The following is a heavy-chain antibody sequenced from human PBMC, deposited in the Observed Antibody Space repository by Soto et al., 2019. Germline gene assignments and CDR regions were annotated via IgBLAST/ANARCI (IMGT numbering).Heavy chain of an antibody. CDR1: GFTFSSYD. CDR3: ARAYSSDASSGMDV. Sequence: EVQLVESGGGLVQPGGSLRLSCAASGFTFSSYDMHWVRQATGKGLEWVSAIGTAGDTYYPGSVKGRFTISRENAKNSLYLQMNGLRAGDTAVYYCARAYSSDASSGMDVWGQGTTVTVSS. CDR2: IGTAGDT. J-gene: IGHJ6*02. V-gene: IGHV3-13*04. D-gene: IGHD6-19*01.